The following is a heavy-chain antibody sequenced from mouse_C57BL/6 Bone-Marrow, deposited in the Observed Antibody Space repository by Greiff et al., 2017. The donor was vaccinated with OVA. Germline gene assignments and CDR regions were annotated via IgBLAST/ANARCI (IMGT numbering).Heavy chain of an antibody. D-gene: IGHD1-1*01. CDR1: GYTFTSYW. Sequence: QVQLQQPGAELVKPGASVKVSCKASGYTFTSYWMHWVKQRPGQGLEWIGRIHPSDSDTNYNQKFKGKATLTVDKSSSTANMQLISLTSEDSAVYYCAIIPGTYYYGSSYVGYWGQGTTLTVSS. CDR3: AIIPGTYYYGSSYVGY. J-gene: IGHJ2*01. V-gene: IGHV1-74*01. CDR2: IHPSDSDT.